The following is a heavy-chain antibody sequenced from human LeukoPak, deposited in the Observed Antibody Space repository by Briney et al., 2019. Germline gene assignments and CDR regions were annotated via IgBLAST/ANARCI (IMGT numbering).Heavy chain of an antibody. D-gene: IGHD6-19*01. CDR2: ISKSGDST. Sequence: PGGSLRLSCAASGFTFSSYAISWVRQAPGKGLEWVSAISKSGDSTYYADSVKGRFTISRDNSKNTIYLQMNSLRVEDTAVYYCAKLSGWTGWFFDYWGQGTVVTASS. V-gene: IGHV3-23*01. CDR1: GFTFSSYA. J-gene: IGHJ4*02. CDR3: AKLSGWTGWFFDY.